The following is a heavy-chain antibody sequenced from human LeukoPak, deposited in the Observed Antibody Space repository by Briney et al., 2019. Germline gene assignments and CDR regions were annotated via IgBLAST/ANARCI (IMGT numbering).Heavy chain of an antibody. D-gene: IGHD3-3*01. CDR2: INHSGST. CDR3: AREYGYEDS. V-gene: IGHV4-34*01. CDR1: DGSFSGYY. J-gene: IGHJ4*02. Sequence: SETLSLTCAAYDGSFSGYYWSWIRQPPGKGLEWIGEINHSGSTNYNPSLKSRVTISVDTSKNQFSLKLSSVTAADTAVYYCAREYGYEDSWGQGTLVTVSS.